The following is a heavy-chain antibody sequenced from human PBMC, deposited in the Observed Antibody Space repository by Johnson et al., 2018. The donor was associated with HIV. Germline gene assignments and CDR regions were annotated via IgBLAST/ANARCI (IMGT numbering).Heavy chain of an antibody. CDR2: IKQDGSEK. D-gene: IGHD3-22*01. CDR3: TSGSGYESDAFDI. V-gene: IGHV3-7*03. CDR1: GFTFSSYW. J-gene: IGHJ3*02. Sequence: VQLVESGGGLVQPGGSLRLSCAASGFTFSSYWMSWVRQAPGQGLEWVANIKQDGSEKYYVDSVKGRFTISRDNAKNSLYLQMNSLKTEDKGVYYCTSGSGYESDAFDIWGQGTMVTVSS.